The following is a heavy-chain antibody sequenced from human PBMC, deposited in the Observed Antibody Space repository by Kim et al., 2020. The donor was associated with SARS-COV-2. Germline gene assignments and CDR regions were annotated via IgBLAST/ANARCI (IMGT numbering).Heavy chain of an antibody. CDR2: IKSKADGTT. CDR1: QFTFNYAW. V-gene: IGHV3-15*01. J-gene: IGHJ6*02. CDR3: VTGGYTDYYYGMDV. D-gene: IGHD2-2*02. Sequence: GGSLRLSCAASQFTFNYAWMSWVRQAPGKGLEWVGRIKSKADGTTDYAAPVKGRFSISRDDSENTLYLQMDSLKSEDTAIYFCVTGGYTDYYYGMDVWGQGTTVIVSS.